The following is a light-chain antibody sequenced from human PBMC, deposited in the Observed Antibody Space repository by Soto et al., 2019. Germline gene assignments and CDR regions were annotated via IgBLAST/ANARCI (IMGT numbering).Light chain of an antibody. CDR3: QQYYSTPIT. Sequence: DIVMTQSPDSLAVALCERATINCKSSQSVLYSSNNKNYLAWYQQKPGQPPKLLIYWASTRESGVPDRFSGSGSGTDLTLTISRLQAEDVAVYYCQQYYSTPITCGQGTRLEIK. CDR2: WAS. V-gene: IGKV4-1*01. CDR1: QSVLYSSNNKNY. J-gene: IGKJ5*01.